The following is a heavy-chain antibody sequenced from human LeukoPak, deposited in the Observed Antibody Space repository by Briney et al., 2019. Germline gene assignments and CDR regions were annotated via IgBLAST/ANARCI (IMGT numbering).Heavy chain of an antibody. CDR1: GFTFSDYY. CDR2: ISSSGSTI. V-gene: IGHV3-11*01. Sequence: GGSLRLSCAASGFTFSDYYMSWIRRAPGKGLEWVSYISSSGSTIYYADSVKGRFTISRDNAKNSLYLQMNSLRAEDTAVYYCARDSRLPGMVRGAVDYWGQGTLVTVSS. J-gene: IGHJ4*02. CDR3: ARDSRLPGMVRGAVDY. D-gene: IGHD3-10*01.